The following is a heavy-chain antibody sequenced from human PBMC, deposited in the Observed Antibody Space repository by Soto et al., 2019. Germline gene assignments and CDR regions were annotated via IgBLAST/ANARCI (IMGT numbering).Heavy chain of an antibody. J-gene: IGHJ3*02. CDR1: GYTFTGYY. V-gene: IGHV1-2*04. CDR3: ARDLRQFAGIAVAGTSSGAFDI. Sequence: ASVKVSCKASGYTFTGYYMHWVRQAPGQGLEWMGWINPNSGGTNYAQKFQGWVTMTRDTSISTAYMELSRLRSDDTAVYYCARDLRQFAGIAVAGTSSGAFDIWGQGTMVTVSS. CDR2: INPNSGGT. D-gene: IGHD6-19*01.